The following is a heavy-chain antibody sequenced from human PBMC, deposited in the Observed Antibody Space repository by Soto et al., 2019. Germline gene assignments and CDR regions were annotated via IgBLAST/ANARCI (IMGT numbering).Heavy chain of an antibody. CDR1: GFTFSSYW. CDR2: INSDGSST. V-gene: IGHV3-74*01. D-gene: IGHD1-26*01. CDR3: ARVKNIVGATESFDY. J-gene: IGHJ4*01. Sequence: GGSLRLSCAASGFTFSSYWMHWVRQAPGKGLVWVSRINSDGSSTSYADSVKGRFTISRDNAKNTLYLQMNSLRAEDTAVYYCARVKNIVGATESFDYWGHGTLVTVSS.